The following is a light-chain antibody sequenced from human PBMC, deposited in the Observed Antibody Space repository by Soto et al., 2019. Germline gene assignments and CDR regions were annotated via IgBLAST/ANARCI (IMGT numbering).Light chain of an antibody. CDR2: ATS. Sequence: DIQMTQFPSSVSASVGDRVTITCRATQPLGAWLAWYQQKPGKAPKLMIYATSTLESGVASRFIGSGSRTESTLPISCLQRDDFATYYCQQADIFQPMFGGGPRVELK. J-gene: IGKJ4*02. V-gene: IGKV1-12*01. CDR3: QQADIFQPM. CDR1: QPLGAW.